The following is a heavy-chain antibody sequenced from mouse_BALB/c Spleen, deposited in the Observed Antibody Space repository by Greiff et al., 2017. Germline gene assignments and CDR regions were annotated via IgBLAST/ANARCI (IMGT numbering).Heavy chain of an antibody. J-gene: IGHJ4*01. CDR2: IYPGDGDT. D-gene: IGHD1-1*01. CDR3: ARDGGRGMDY. CDR1: GYAFSSYW. V-gene: IGHV1-80*01. Sequence: QVQLKQSGAELVRPGSSVKISCKASGYAFSSYWMNWVKQRPGQGLEWIGQIYPGDGDTNYNGKFKGKATLTADKSSSTAYMQLSSLTSEGSAVYFCARDGGRGMDYWGQGTSVTVSS.